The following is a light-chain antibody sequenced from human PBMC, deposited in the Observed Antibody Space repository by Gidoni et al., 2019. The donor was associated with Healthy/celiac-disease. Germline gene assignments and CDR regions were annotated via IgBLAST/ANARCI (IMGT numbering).Light chain of an antibody. Sequence: VPTHPPSASGTPGQRVTIPCSGSISNIGSNTVNWYQQLPGTAPKLLIYSNNQRPSGVPDRFSGSKSGTSASLAISGLQSEDEADYYCAAWDDSLNGVVFGGGTKLTVL. J-gene: IGLJ2*01. V-gene: IGLV1-44*01. CDR3: AAWDDSLNGVV. CDR2: SNN. CDR1: ISNIGSNT.